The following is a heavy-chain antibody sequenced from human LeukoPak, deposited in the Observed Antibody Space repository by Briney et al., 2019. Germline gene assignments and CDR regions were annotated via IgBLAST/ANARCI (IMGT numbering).Heavy chain of an antibody. Sequence: ASVTVSCKASGYTFTSYGISWVRQAPGQGLEWMGWISAYNGNTNYAQKLQGRVTMTTDTSTSTAYMELRSLRSDDTAVYYCARAGTYDSSGYYYRPSPFDYWGQGTLVTVSS. CDR2: ISAYNGNT. V-gene: IGHV1-18*01. CDR1: GYTFTSYG. CDR3: ARAGTYDSSGYYYRPSPFDY. J-gene: IGHJ4*02. D-gene: IGHD3-22*01.